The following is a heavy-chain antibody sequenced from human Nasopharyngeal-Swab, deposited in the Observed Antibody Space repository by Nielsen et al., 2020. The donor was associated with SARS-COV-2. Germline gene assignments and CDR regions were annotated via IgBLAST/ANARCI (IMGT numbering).Heavy chain of an antibody. CDR1: GGSISSYY. V-gene: IGHV4-59*08. D-gene: IGHD1-1*01. CDR3: ARPATTAQSDAFDI. J-gene: IGHJ3*02. CDR2: IYYSGST. Sequence: ESLKISCTVSGGSISSYYWSWIRQPPGKGLEWIGYIYYSGSTNYNPSLKSRVTISVDTSKNRFSLRLNSVTAADTAVYYCARPATTAQSDAFDIWGQGTMVTVS.